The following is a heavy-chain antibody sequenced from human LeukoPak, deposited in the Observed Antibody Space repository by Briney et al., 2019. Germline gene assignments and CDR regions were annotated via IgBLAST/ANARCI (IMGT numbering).Heavy chain of an antibody. CDR2: IKSKTDGGTT. Sequence: GGSLRLSCAASGFTFSNAWMSWVRQAPGKGLEWVGRIKSKTDGGTTDYAAPVKGRFTISRDDSKNTLYLQMNSLKTEDTAVYYCTTDLEESGAFDIWGQGTMVTVSS. J-gene: IGHJ3*02. V-gene: IGHV3-15*01. CDR1: GFTFSNAW. D-gene: IGHD1-1*01. CDR3: TTDLEESGAFDI.